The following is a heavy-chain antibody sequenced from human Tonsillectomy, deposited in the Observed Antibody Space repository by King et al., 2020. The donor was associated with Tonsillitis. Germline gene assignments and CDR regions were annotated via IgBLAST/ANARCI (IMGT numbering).Heavy chain of an antibody. J-gene: IGHJ4*02. Sequence: VQLVESGGGLVQPGRSLRLSCTASGFTFGDYAMSWVRQAPGKGLEWVGFIRSKAYGGTTEYAASVKGRFTISRDDSKSIAYLQMNSLKTEDTAVYYCTRDLFVCSGGSCYSGIDYWGQGTLVTVSS. CDR3: TRDLFVCSGGSCYSGIDY. D-gene: IGHD2-15*01. CDR1: GFTFGDYA. V-gene: IGHV3-49*04. CDR2: IRSKAYGGTT.